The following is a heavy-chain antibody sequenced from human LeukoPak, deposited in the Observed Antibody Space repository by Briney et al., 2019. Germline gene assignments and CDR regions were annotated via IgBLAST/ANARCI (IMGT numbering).Heavy chain of an antibody. V-gene: IGHV3-21*01. D-gene: IGHD6-13*01. CDR1: GFTFSSYS. CDR3: ARDALAAAGID. CDR2: ISSSSSYI. J-gene: IGHJ4*02. Sequence: GGSLRLSCAASGFTFSSYSMNWVRQAPGKGLEWVSSISSSSSYIYYADSVKGRFTISRDNAKNSLYLQMNSLRAEDTAVYYCARDALAAAGIDWGQGTPVTVSS.